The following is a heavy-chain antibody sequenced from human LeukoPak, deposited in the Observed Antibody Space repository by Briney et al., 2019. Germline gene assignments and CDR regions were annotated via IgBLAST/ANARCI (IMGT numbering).Heavy chain of an antibody. CDR1: GGSISSSNW. Sequence: PSETLSLTCAVSGGSISSSNWWSWVRQPPGKGLEWIGEIYHSGSTNYNPSLKSRVTISVDTSKNQFSLKLSSVTAADTAVYYCARDAHYYDSSGSPSYYYYMDVWGKGTTVTVSS. J-gene: IGHJ6*03. V-gene: IGHV4-4*02. D-gene: IGHD3-22*01. CDR2: IYHSGST. CDR3: ARDAHYYDSSGSPSYYYYMDV.